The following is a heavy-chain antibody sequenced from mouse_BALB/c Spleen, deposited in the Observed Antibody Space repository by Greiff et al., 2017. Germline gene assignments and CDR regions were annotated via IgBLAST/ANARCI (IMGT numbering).Heavy chain of an antibody. CDR3: ARSYRYDWYFDV. V-gene: IGHV5-17*02. CDR2: ISSGSSTI. J-gene: IGHJ1*01. D-gene: IGHD2-14*01. CDR1: GFTFSSFG. Sequence: EVMLVESGGGLVQPGGSRKLSCAASGFTFSSFGMHWVRQAPEKGLEWVAYISSGSSTIYYADTVKGRFTISRDNPKNTLFLQMTSLRSEDTAMYYCARSYRYDWYFDVWGAGTTVTVSS.